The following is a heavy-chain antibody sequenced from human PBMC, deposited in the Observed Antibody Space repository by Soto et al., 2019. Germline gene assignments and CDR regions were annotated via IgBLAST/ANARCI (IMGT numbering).Heavy chain of an antibody. J-gene: IGHJ5*02. D-gene: IGHD6-6*01. V-gene: IGHV4-31*03. CDR3: ARGKVGSVAARDKGWYNCFDP. CDR2: IYYSGST. CDR1: GGSISSGGYY. Sequence: SETLSLTCTVSGGSISSGGYYWSWIRQHPGKGLEWIGYIYYSGSTYYNPSLKSRVTISVDTSKNQFSLKLSSVTAADTAVYYCARGKVGSVAARDKGWYNCFDPCGQGTLVTVSS.